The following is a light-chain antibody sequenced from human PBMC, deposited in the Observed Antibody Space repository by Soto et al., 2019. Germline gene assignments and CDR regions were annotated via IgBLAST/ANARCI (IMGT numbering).Light chain of an antibody. CDR2: DVI. CDR1: SSDVGGYNY. V-gene: IGLV2-14*01. J-gene: IGLJ3*02. CDR3: SSYTSSTTLV. Sequence: QSVLTQPASVSGSPGQSITISCTGTSSDVGGYNYVSWYQQHPGKAPKLMIYDVINRPSGVSNRFSGSKSGNTASLTISGLQAEDEADYYCSSYTSSTTLVFGVGTKVTVL.